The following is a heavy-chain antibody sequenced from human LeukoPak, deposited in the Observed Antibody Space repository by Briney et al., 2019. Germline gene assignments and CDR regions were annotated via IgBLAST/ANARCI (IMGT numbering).Heavy chain of an antibody. CDR3: ARGLLEAPYGMDV. D-gene: IGHD1-1*01. Sequence: GGSLRLSCAASGFTFSNYWMYWVRQAPGKGLVWVSRINSDGGGTSYADSVKGRFTISRDNAKNTLYLQVNSLRAEDTAVYYCARGLLEAPYGMDVWGQGTTVTVSS. V-gene: IGHV3-74*01. CDR1: GFTFSNYW. J-gene: IGHJ6*02. CDR2: INSDGGGT.